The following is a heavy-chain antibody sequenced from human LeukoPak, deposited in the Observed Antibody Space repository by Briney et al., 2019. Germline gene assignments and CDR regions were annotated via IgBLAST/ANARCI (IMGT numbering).Heavy chain of an antibody. D-gene: IGHD3-3*01. CDR2: IYYSGST. CDR3: ARSSYYDFWSGTWGYYYYMDV. CDR1: GGSISSSSYY. V-gene: IGHV4-39*07. Sequence: SETLSLTCTVSGGSISSSSYYWGWIRQPPGKGLEWIGSIYYSGSTYYNPSLKSRVTISVDTSKNQFSLKLSSVTAADTAVYYCARSSYYDFWSGTWGYYYYMDVWGKGTTVTVSS. J-gene: IGHJ6*03.